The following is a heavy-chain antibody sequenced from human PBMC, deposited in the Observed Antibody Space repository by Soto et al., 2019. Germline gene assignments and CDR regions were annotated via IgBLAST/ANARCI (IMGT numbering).Heavy chain of an antibody. CDR3: ATPLAVAGGEYFDF. CDR2: FDPEDGET. J-gene: IGHJ4*02. CDR1: GYTLTELS. V-gene: IGHV1-24*01. Sequence: ASVKVSCKVSGYTLTELSMHWVRQAPGKGLEWMGGFDPEDGETIYAQKFQGRVTMTEDTSTDTAYMELSSLRSEDTAVYYCATPLAVAGGEYFDFWGQGILVTVSS. D-gene: IGHD6-19*01.